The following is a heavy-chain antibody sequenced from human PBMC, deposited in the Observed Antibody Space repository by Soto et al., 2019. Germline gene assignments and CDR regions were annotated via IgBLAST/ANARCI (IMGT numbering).Heavy chain of an antibody. CDR2: INPSGGST. Sequence: NVSCKASGYTFTSYYMHWVRQAPGQGLEWMGIINPSGGSTSYAQKFQGRVTMTRDTSTSTVYMELSSLRSEDTAVYYCARDLLRFLEWLSRPGYYYYGMDVWGQGTTVTVSS. J-gene: IGHJ6*02. CDR1: GYTFTSYY. D-gene: IGHD3-3*01. V-gene: IGHV1-46*01. CDR3: ARDLLRFLEWLSRPGYYYYGMDV.